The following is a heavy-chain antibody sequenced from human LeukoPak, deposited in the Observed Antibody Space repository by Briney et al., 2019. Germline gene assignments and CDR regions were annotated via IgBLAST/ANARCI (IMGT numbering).Heavy chain of an antibody. Sequence: ASVKVSCKASGYTFTRYGISWVRQAPGQGLAGMGWISAYNGNTNYAQKLQGRVTMTTDTSTSTAYMEMRSLRSDDTAVYYCARGTVTDAFDIWGQGTMVTVSS. J-gene: IGHJ3*02. CDR1: GYTFTRYG. V-gene: IGHV1-18*04. CDR2: ISAYNGNT. D-gene: IGHD4-17*01. CDR3: ARGTVTDAFDI.